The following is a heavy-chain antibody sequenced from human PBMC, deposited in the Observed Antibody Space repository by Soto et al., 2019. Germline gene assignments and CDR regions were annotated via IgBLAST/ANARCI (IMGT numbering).Heavy chain of an antibody. CDR1: GFTFSSYE. Sequence: PGGSLRLSCEASGFTFSSYEMHWVRQAPGKGPEWISYISASGDTIFYTDSVQGRFTSSRDNAKNSLFLQMNSLWAEDTAVYHCARGYVGTRPRGDMDIWGQGTSVTVSS. J-gene: IGHJ6*02. V-gene: IGHV3-48*03. D-gene: IGHD1-1*01. CDR2: ISASGDTI. CDR3: ARGYVGTRPRGDMDI.